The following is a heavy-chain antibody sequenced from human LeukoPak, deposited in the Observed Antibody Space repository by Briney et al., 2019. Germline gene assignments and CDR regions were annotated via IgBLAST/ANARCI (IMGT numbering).Heavy chain of an antibody. D-gene: IGHD3-10*01. CDR2: IKQDGSNK. Sequence: PGGSLRLSCAASGFTFSSYWMSWVRQAPGKGLEWVANIKQDGSNKYYADSVKGRFTISRDNSKNTLYLQMNSLRAEDTAVYYCAKDREYNPLSWFGELDPYYYYGMDVWGQGTTVTVSS. CDR1: GFTFSSYW. V-gene: IGHV3-7*01. J-gene: IGHJ6*02. CDR3: AKDREYNPLSWFGELDPYYYYGMDV.